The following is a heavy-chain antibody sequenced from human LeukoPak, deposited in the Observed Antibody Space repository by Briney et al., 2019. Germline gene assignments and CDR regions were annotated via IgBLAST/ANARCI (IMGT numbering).Heavy chain of an antibody. Sequence: PGGSLRLSCAASGFTFSSYAMSWVRQAPGKGLEWVSGISGSGGRTYHADSVKGRFTISRDNSKNTLYLQMNSLRAEDTAEYYCAKDQYCSSTSCYVGYWGQGTLITVSS. CDR2: ISGSGGRT. J-gene: IGHJ4*02. CDR3: AKDQYCSSTSCYVGY. D-gene: IGHD2-2*01. CDR1: GFTFSSYA. V-gene: IGHV3-23*01.